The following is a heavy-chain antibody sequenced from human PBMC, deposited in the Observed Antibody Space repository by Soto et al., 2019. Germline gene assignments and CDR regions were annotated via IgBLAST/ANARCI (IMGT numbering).Heavy chain of an antibody. CDR2: IDYRGTT. V-gene: IGHV4-31*03. D-gene: IGHD3-9*01. J-gene: IGHJ4*02. CDR1: GFSITRGAYL. CDR3: ARVSATGTRYFDS. Sequence: QVQLQESGPGLVKPSQTLSLSCSVSGFSITRGAYLWSWIRQQPGKGLEWIGYIDYRGTTFFNPSLKSRLNLSRDTSNNQFLLKVDSVTAADAAVYYCARVSATGTRYFDSWGQGTLVTVSS.